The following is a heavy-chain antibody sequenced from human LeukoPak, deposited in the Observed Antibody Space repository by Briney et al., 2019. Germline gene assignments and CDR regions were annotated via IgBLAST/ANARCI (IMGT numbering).Heavy chain of an antibody. Sequence: PGGSLRLSCAASGFTVSISYMGWVRQAPGKGLEWVSVIYSGGSTYYADSVKGRFTISRDNSKNTLYIQMNSLRAEDTAVYYCARAKWRFGIRFDYWGQGTLVSVSS. J-gene: IGHJ4*02. CDR1: GFTVSISY. D-gene: IGHD3-10*01. CDR3: ARAKWRFGIRFDY. V-gene: IGHV3-53*01. CDR2: IYSGGST.